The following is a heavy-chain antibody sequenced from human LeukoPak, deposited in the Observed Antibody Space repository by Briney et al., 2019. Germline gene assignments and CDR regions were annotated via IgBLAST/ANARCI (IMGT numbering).Heavy chain of an antibody. V-gene: IGHV4-39*07. J-gene: IGHJ4*02. D-gene: IGHD4-11*01. CDR1: GGSISGSSYY. CDR3: AREVTAAGYHHIDY. Sequence: SETLSLTCTVSGGSISGSSYYWGWIRQPPGKGLEWIGSIYYSGNTYYNPSLKSRVTISVDTSKNQFSLELSSVTAADTAVYYCAREVTAAGYHHIDYWGQGTLVTVSS. CDR2: IYYSGNT.